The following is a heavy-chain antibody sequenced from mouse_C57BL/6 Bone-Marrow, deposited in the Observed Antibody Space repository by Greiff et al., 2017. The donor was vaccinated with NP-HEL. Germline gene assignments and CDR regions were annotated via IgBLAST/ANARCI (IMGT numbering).Heavy chain of an antibody. CDR1: GFSLTSYG. CDR3: ARNSNYPYYFDY. V-gene: IGHV2-2*01. Sequence: VKLMESGPGLVQPSQSLSITCTVSGFSLTSYGVHWVRQSPGKGLEWLGVIWSGGSADYNAAFISRLSISKDNSKSQVFFKMNSLQADDTAIYYCARNSNYPYYFDYWGQGTTLTVSS. J-gene: IGHJ2*01. D-gene: IGHD2-5*01. CDR2: IWSGGSA.